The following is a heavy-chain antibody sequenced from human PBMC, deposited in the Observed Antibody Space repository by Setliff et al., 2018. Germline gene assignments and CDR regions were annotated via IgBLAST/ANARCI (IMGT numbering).Heavy chain of an antibody. CDR3: ARDNTMVGATDY. CDR2: LHTSGSI. J-gene: IGHJ4*02. V-gene: IGHV4-61*02. CDR1: GGSISSGTYY. Sequence: SETLSLTCTVSGGSISSGTYYWSWIRQPAGKGLEWIGRLHTSGSIDYTPSLKSRVTIAVDTSKNQFSLRLRSVTAADTAVYFCARDNTMVGATDYWGLGTLVTVSS. D-gene: IGHD1-26*01.